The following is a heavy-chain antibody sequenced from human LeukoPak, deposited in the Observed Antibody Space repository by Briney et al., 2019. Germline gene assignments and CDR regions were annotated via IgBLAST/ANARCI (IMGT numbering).Heavy chain of an antibody. D-gene: IGHD2-2*01. CDR1: GGSLSSHF. CDR2: IYYTGTT. CDR3: ARFSSGCSTPSCYLTY. V-gene: IGHV4-59*11. J-gene: IGHJ4*02. Sequence: SETLSLTCTVSGGSLSSHFWSWIRQPPGKGLELIGHIYYTGTTYYNPSLNSRVTISLDTSRNQFSLRLTSVTAADTAVYYCARFSSGCSTPSCYLTYWGQGTLVTVSS.